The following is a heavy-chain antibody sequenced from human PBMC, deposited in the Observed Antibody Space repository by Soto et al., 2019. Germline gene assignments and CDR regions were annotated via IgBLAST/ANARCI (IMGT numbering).Heavy chain of an antibody. CDR2: IYYSGNT. J-gene: IGHJ3*02. CDR3: ARLPTYYDILTGYYTDAFDI. V-gene: IGHV4-59*08. D-gene: IGHD3-9*01. Sequence: SETLSLTCAVYGGSFSGYYWSWIRQPPGKGLEWIGYIYYSGNTGYNPSLKSRVTISLDTPKNQFSLKLSSVTAADTAVYYCARLPTYYDILTGYYTDAFDIWGQGTMVTVSS. CDR1: GGSFSGYY.